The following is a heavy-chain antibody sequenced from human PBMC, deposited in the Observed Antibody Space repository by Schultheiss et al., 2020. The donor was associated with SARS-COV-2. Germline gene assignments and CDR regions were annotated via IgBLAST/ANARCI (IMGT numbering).Heavy chain of an antibody. V-gene: IGHV4-4*07. D-gene: IGHD3-22*01. CDR1: GGSTNNYY. Sequence: SETLSLTCIVSGGSTNNYYWNWIRQPAGKRLEWIGRISPTGATDYNPSLKSRVTISVDTSKNQFSLKLSSVTAADTAVYYCARAFRSYSYDSSAYNYRAAFDIWGQGTMVTVSS. J-gene: IGHJ3*02. CDR2: ISPTGAT. CDR3: ARAFRSYSYDSSAYNYRAAFDI.